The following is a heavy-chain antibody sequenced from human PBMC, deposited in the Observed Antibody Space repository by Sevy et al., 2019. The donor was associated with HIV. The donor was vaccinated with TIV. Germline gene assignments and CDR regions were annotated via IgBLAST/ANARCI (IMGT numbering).Heavy chain of an antibody. CDR1: RFSFNGYG. CDR2: IRYDGSNK. J-gene: IGHJ5*02. V-gene: IGHV3-30*02. Sequence: GGSLRLSCAASRFSFNGYGMHWVRQAPGKGLEWVAFIRYDGSNKYYADSVKGRFTISRDDSKNTLYLQMNSLRAEDTTLYYCARGTPAFCIGGVCFNWFDPWGQGTLVTVSS. CDR3: ARGTPAFCIGGVCFNWFDP. D-gene: IGHD2-8*02.